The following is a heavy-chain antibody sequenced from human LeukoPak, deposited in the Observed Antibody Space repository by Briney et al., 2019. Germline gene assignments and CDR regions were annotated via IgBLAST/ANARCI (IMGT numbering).Heavy chain of an antibody. D-gene: IGHD2-2*01. CDR3: SSCRGTSCYSSDAFDI. Sequence: GGSLRLSCAASGLTFSSNGMNWVRQAPGKGLEWVAFIRYDGSNKDYADSVKGRFTISRDNSKNTLYLQMNSLRAEDTAVYYCSSCRGTSCYSSDAFDIWGQGTMVTVSS. J-gene: IGHJ3*02. CDR2: IRYDGSNK. V-gene: IGHV3-30*02. CDR1: GLTFSSNG.